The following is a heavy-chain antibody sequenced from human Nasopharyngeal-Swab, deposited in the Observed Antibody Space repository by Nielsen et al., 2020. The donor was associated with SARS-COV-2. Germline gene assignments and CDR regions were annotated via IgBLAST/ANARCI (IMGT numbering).Heavy chain of an antibody. J-gene: IGHJ4*02. D-gene: IGHD3-3*01. Sequence: WIRQPPGKGLEWIGSIYYSGSTYYNPSLKSRVTISVDTSKNQFSLKLSSVTAADTAVYYCARVKITIFGVAYFGYWGQGTLVTVSS. V-gene: IGHV4-39*07. CDR2: IYYSGST. CDR3: ARVKITIFGVAYFGY.